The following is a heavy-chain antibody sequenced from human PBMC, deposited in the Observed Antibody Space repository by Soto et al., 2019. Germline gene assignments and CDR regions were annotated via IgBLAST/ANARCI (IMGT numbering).Heavy chain of an antibody. D-gene: IGHD3-10*01. CDR2: IIPVLDLA. V-gene: IGHV1-69*02. Sequence: QAQLVQSGAEVKKPGSSVKVSCKASGGTSNRETFSWVRQAPGQGLQWMGRIIPVLDLADYAQKFQGRVTITADTSTTTVYLDLSGLGSDDTAVYYCARGGKLGGDLDVWGKGTPVIVSS. CDR3: ARGGKLGGDLDV. CDR1: GGTSNRET. J-gene: IGHJ6*04.